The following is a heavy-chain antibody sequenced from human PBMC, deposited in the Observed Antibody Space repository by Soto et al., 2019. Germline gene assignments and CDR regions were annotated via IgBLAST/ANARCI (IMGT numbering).Heavy chain of an antibody. CDR2: IYYSGST. CDR1: GNSISSSSYY. J-gene: IGHJ4*02. CDR3: ARLRGGGFFEWLLYRGYFDY. D-gene: IGHD3-3*01. V-gene: IGHV4-39*01. Sequence: SESLSLTCTASGNSISSSSYYSGRFRQATVTGLQWIGSIYYSGSTYYNPSLKSRVTISVDTSKNQFSLKLSSVTAADTAVYYCARLRGGGFFEWLLYRGYFDYWGQGTQLTVSS.